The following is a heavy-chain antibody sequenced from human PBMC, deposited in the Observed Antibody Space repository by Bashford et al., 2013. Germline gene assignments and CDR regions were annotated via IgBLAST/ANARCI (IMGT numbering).Heavy chain of an antibody. D-gene: IGHD1-26*01. J-gene: IGHJ3*02. CDR2: ISSSSSYM. V-gene: IGHV3-21*01. CDR3: ARDLGRLSGSRDAFDI. Sequence: VRQAPGKGLEWVSSISSSSSYMYYADSVKGRFTISRDNAKNSLYLQMNSLRAEDTAVYYCARDLGRLSGSRDAFDIWGQGDNGHRLL.